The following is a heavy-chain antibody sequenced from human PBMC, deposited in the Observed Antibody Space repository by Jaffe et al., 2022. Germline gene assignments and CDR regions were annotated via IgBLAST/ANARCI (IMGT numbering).Heavy chain of an antibody. CDR2: IRYDGSNK. CDR3: AKDIVVVPAAIDY. CDR1: GFTFSSYG. J-gene: IGHJ4*02. Sequence: QVQLVESGGGVVQPGGSLRLSCAASGFTFSSYGMHWVRQAPGKGLEWVAFIRYDGSNKYYADSVKGRFTISRDNSKNTLYLQMNSLRAEDTAVYYCAKDIVVVPAAIDYWGQGTLVTVSS. D-gene: IGHD2-2*01. V-gene: IGHV3-30*02.